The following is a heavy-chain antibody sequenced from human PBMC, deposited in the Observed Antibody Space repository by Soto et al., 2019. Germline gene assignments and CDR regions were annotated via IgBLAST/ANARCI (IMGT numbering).Heavy chain of an antibody. Sequence: GGSRGRGWAASGFPFDYYGMHWVRQAPGKGLEWVSFISWDGDITYYADSVKGRFTISRDNSKNSLYLQMNSLRGEDTAFYYCAKGGGYTYGLFDYWGQGTQVTVSS. CDR2: ISWDGDIT. J-gene: IGHJ4*02. D-gene: IGHD5-18*01. V-gene: IGHV3-43D*04. CDR1: GFPFDYYG. CDR3: AKGGGYTYGLFDY.